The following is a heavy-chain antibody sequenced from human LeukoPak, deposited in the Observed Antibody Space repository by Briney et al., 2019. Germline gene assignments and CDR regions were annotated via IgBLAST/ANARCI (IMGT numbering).Heavy chain of an antibody. CDR1: GGSFSGYY. Sequence: SETLSLTCAVYGGSFSGYYWSWIRQLPGKGLEWIGEINHSGSTNYNPSLKSRVTISVDTSKNQFSLKLSSVTAADTAVYYCARAFGAYCTNGVCYHFDYWGQGTLVTVSS. V-gene: IGHV4-34*01. D-gene: IGHD2-8*01. CDR2: INHSGST. CDR3: ARAFGAYCTNGVCYHFDY. J-gene: IGHJ4*02.